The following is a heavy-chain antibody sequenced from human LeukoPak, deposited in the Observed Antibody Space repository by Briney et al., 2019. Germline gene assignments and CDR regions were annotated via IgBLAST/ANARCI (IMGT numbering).Heavy chain of an antibody. V-gene: IGHV3-48*01. CDR2: ISSSSSTI. Sequence: GGSLRLSCAASGFTFSSYSMNWVRQAPGKGLEWVSYISSSSSTIYYADSVKGRFTISRDNAKNSLYLQMNSPRAEDTAVYYCARDLIAAAGRHWGQGTLVTVSS. D-gene: IGHD6-13*01. CDR1: GFTFSSYS. J-gene: IGHJ4*02. CDR3: ARDLIAAAGRH.